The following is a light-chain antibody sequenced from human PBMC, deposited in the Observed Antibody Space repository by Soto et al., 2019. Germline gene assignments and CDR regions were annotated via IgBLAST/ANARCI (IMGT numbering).Light chain of an antibody. CDR1: SSNIGAGYD. CDR2: ANI. V-gene: IGLV1-40*01. J-gene: IGLJ1*01. CDR3: QSYDSTLSARYV. Sequence: QSVLTQPPSVSGAPGQRVTISCTGSSSNIGAGYDVHWYQQRPGAAPKLLISANINRPSGVPDRFSGSKSGTSASLAITGLQADDEGDYSCQSYDSTLSARYVFGTGTKRTVL.